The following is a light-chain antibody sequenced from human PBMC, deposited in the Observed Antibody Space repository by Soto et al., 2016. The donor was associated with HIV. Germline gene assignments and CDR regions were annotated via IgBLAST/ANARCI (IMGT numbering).Light chain of an antibody. J-gene: IGLJ1*01. Sequence: SYVPTQPPSMSVAPGKTARVTCGGNNIESKSVHWYQQKPGQAPVLVVYNDSDRPSGIPERFSGSNSGNTATLTISRVESGDEADYYCQVWDSSSDHYVFGTGTKVTVL. CDR2: NDS. V-gene: IGLV3-21*03. CDR3: QVWDSSSDHYV. CDR1: NIESKS.